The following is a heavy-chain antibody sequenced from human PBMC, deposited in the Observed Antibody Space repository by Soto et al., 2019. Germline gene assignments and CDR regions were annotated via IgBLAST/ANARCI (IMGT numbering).Heavy chain of an antibody. Sequence: SETLSLTCAVSGDSISSGGYSWNWIRQSPSGTLEWLGRTYYRSKWQNDYAVSVKSRITINPDTSKNQFSLQLNSVTPEDTAVYYCARQSSSNYYYGIDVWGQGITVTVSS. D-gene: IGHD3-10*01. CDR3: ARQSSSNYYYGIDV. CDR1: GDSISSGGYS. J-gene: IGHJ6*02. V-gene: IGHV6-1*01. CDR2: TYYRSKWQN.